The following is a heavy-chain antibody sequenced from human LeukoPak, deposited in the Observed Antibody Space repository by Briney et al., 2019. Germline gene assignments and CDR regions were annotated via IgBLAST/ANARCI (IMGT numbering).Heavy chain of an antibody. Sequence: GGSLRLSCAASGFTFSSYGMHWVRQAPGMGLEWVAVISYDGSNKYYADSVKGRFTISRDNSKNTLYLQMNSLRAEDTAVYYCAKDGWDDFWSGPRGSYWYFDLWGRGTLVTVSS. CDR2: ISYDGSNK. J-gene: IGHJ2*01. CDR1: GFTFSSYG. D-gene: IGHD3-3*01. V-gene: IGHV3-30*18. CDR3: AKDGWDDFWSGPRGSYWYFDL.